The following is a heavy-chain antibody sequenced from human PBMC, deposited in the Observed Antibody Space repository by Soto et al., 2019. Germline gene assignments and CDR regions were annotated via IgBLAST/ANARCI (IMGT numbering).Heavy chain of an antibody. CDR3: ARRTPGWYFDL. CDR2: ISGNGGST. CDR1: GFTFSSYA. Sequence: EVQLVESGGGLVQPGGSLRLSCAASGFTFSSYAMHWVRQAPGKGLEYVSAISGNGGSTYYANSVKGRFTISRDNSKHTLYLQMGSLRAEDMAVYYCARRTPGWYFDLWGRGTLVTVSS. V-gene: IGHV3-64*01. J-gene: IGHJ2*01.